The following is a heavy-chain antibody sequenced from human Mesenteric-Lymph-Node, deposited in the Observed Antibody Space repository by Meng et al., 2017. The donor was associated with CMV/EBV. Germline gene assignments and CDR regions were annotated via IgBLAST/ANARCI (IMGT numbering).Heavy chain of an antibody. D-gene: IGHD3-10*01. CDR2: ISAYNGNT. J-gene: IGHJ4*02. V-gene: IGHV1-18*01. Sequence: SGYTFTSYGISWVRQAPGQGLEWMGWISAYNGNTKYAHSLQDRVTMTTDTSTTTVYMELRSLRSDDTAVYYCARVHYYGSGSYYPYWGQGTLVTVSS. CDR3: ARVHYYGSGSYYPY. CDR1: GYTFTSYG.